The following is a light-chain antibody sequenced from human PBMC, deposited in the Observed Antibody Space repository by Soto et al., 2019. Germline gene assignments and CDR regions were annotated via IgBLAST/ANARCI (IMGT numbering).Light chain of an antibody. CDR1: QDISNY. CDR2: DAS. CDR3: QQYDNLSYT. J-gene: IGKJ2*01. V-gene: IGKV1-33*01. Sequence: DIQMTQSPSSLSASVGDRVTITCQARQDISNYLNWYQQKPGKAPKLLIYDASNLETGVPSRFSGSGSGPDFTFTISSLQPEDIATYYCQQYDNLSYTFGQGTKVDIK.